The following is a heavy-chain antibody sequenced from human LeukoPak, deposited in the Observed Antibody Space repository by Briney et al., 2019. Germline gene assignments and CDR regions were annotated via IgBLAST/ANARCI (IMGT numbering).Heavy chain of an antibody. CDR1: GYTFTSYD. D-gene: IGHD6-6*01. V-gene: IGHV1-8*03. J-gene: IGHJ3*02. CDR3: ARQYRSSSWREIPDAFDI. Sequence: ASVKVSCKASGYTFTSYDINWVRQATGQGLEWMGWMNPNSGNTGYAQKFQGRVTITRNTSISTAYMELSSLRSEDTAVYYCARQYRSSSWREIPDAFDIWGQGTMVTVSS. CDR2: MNPNSGNT.